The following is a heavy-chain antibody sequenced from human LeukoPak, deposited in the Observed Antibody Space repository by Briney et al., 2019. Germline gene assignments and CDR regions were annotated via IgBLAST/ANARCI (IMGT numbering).Heavy chain of an antibody. V-gene: IGHV4-30-2*01. D-gene: IGHD1-14*01. CDR2: IYHSGST. Sequence: PSETLSLTCAVSGGSISSGGYSWSWIRQPPGKGLEWIGYIYHSGSTYYNPSLKSRVTISVDRSKNQFSLKLSSVTAADTAVYYCAREIRTIGAFDIWGQGTMVTVSS. CDR1: GGSISSGGYS. CDR3: AREIRTIGAFDI. J-gene: IGHJ3*02.